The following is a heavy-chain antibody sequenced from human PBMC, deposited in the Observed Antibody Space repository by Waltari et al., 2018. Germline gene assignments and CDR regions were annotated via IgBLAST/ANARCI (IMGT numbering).Heavy chain of an antibody. Sequence: QVQLVESGGGVVQPGGSLRLSCVASGFTFISYGMRWVGQAPGKGLEWVAFIRYDGSNKYYADSVKGRFTISRDNSKNTLYLQMNSLRAEDTAVYYCAKYCGPPHYYMDVWGKGTTVTVSS. V-gene: IGHV3-30*02. CDR1: GFTFISYG. CDR2: IRYDGSNK. CDR3: AKYCGPPHYYMDV. D-gene: IGHD2-21*01. J-gene: IGHJ6*03.